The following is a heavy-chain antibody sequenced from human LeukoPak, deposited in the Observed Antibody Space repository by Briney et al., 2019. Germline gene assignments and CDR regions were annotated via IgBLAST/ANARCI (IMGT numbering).Heavy chain of an antibody. CDR3: ARDQPAAIEREYDY. CDR1: GFTFSSYS. V-gene: IGHV3-21*01. Sequence: PGGSLRLSCAASGFTFSSYSMNWVRQAPGKGLEWVSSISSSSSYVYYADSVKGRFTISRDNAKNSLYLQMNSLRAEDTAAYYCARDQPAAIEREYDYWGQGTLVTVSS. D-gene: IGHD2-2*01. J-gene: IGHJ4*02. CDR2: ISSSSSYV.